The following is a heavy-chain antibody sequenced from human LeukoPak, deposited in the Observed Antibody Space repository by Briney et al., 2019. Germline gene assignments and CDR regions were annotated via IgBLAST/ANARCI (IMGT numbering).Heavy chain of an antibody. CDR1: GYTFTGYY. J-gene: IGHJ4*02. D-gene: IGHD1-7*01. CDR3: ARGGARFNWNSYFDY. Sequence: GASVKVSCKASGYTFTGYYMHWVRQAPGQGLEWMGWINPNSGGTNYAQKFQGRVTMTRDTSISTAYMELSSLRSEDTAVYYCARGGARFNWNSYFDYWGQGTLVTVSS. V-gene: IGHV1-2*02. CDR2: INPNSGGT.